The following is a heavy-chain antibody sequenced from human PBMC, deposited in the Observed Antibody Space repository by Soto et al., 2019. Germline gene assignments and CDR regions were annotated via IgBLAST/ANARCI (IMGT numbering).Heavy chain of an antibody. CDR3: ARGTQQLARERQPRDP. Sequence: PSETLSLTCAVSGGSFSSYYWTWIRQPPEKGLEWIGEITHRGSTNYNPSLKSRVTMSVDTSKNQFSLKVTSCTAADTAVYFCARGTQQLARERQPRDPWRQGTLVTVCS. J-gene: IGHJ5*02. CDR1: GGSFSSYY. CDR2: ITHRGST. D-gene: IGHD6-13*01. V-gene: IGHV4-34*01.